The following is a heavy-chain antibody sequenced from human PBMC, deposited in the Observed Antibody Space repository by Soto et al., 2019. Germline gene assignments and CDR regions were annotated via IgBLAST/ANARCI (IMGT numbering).Heavy chain of an antibody. D-gene: IGHD3-22*01. Sequence: GGSLRLSCAASGFTFSSYWMHWVRQAPGKGLVWVSGINRNGSSKGYADSVKGRFTISRDNAKSSLYLQMNNLRAEDTAFYFCARATQSYYDTSGYYSYVHWGQGAQVTVSS. J-gene: IGHJ4*02. CDR3: ARATQSYYDTSGYYSYVH. V-gene: IGHV3-74*01. CDR2: INRNGSSK. CDR1: GFTFSSYW.